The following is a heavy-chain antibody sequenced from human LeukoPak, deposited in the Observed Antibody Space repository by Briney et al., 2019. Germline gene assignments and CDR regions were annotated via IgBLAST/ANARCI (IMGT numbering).Heavy chain of an antibody. CDR1: GYTFTSYY. J-gene: IGHJ4*02. CDR3: ARVGNGDYFVGY. V-gene: IGHV1-46*01. Sequence: ASVKVSCKASGYTFTSYYMHWVRQAPGQGLEWMGINNPSGGSTSYAQKFQGRVTMTRDTSTSTVYMELSSLRSEDTAVYYCARVGNGDYFVGYWGQGTLVTVSS. CDR2: NNPSGGST. D-gene: IGHD4-17*01.